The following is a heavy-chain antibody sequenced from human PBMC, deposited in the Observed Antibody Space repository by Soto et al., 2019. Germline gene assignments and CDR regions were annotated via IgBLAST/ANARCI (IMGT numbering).Heavy chain of an antibody. Sequence: EVQLVESGGGLVQTGGSLRLSCAASGFTFNTYWMLWFRQAPGKGLVWVSRINSGGGTTTYADSVKGRFTISRDNAKNTLFLQMNGLRAEDTAVYYCARWFTYGIFDYVAYWGQGTQVTVSS. CDR2: INSGGGTT. D-gene: IGHD3-10*01. V-gene: IGHV3-74*01. CDR1: GFTFNTYW. CDR3: ARWFTYGIFDYVAY. J-gene: IGHJ4*02.